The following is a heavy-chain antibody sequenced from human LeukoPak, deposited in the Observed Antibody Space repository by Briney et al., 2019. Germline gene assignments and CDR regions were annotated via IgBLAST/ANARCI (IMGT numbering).Heavy chain of an antibody. CDR3: ARSGLYYDFWSPGHPIEY. J-gene: IGHJ4*02. Sequence: ASVKVSCKASGYTFTGYYMHWVRQAPGQGLEWMGWINPNSGGTNYAQKFQGRVTMTRDTSISTAYMELSRLRSDDTAVYYCARSGLYYDFWSPGHPIEYWGQLTLVTAS. V-gene: IGHV1-2*02. D-gene: IGHD3-3*01. CDR2: INPNSGGT. CDR1: GYTFTGYY.